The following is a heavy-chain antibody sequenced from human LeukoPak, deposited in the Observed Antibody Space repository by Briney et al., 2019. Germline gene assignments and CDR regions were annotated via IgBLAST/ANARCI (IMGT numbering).Heavy chain of an antibody. Sequence: SETLSLTCTVSGGSISSGDYHWSWIRQPPGKGLEWIGYIYYSGSTYYNPSLKSRVTISVDTSKNQFSLKLSSVTAADTAVYYCARASTSETYGMDVWGQGTTVTVSS. D-gene: IGHD2-2*01. CDR3: ARASTSETYGMDV. CDR1: GGSISSGDYH. V-gene: IGHV4-30-4*01. CDR2: IYYSGST. J-gene: IGHJ6*02.